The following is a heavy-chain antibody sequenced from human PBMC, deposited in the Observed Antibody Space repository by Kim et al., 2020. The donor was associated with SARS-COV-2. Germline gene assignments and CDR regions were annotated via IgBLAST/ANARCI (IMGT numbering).Heavy chain of an antibody. D-gene: IGHD3-22*01. CDR3: TRPEYYYDSSGYYPRYYYYGMDV. J-gene: IGHJ6*02. Sequence: GGSLRLSCTASGFTFGDYAMSWVRQAPGKGLEWVGFIRSKAYGGTTEYAASVKGRFTIARDDSKSIAYLQMNSLKTEDTAVYYCTRPEYYYDSSGYYPRYYYYGMDVWGQGTTVTVSS. CDR1: GFTFGDYA. V-gene: IGHV3-49*04. CDR2: IRSKAYGGTT.